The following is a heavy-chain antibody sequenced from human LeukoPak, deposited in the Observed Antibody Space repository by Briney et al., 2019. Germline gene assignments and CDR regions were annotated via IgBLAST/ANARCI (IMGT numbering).Heavy chain of an antibody. CDR3: ARGRRLGYCSSTSCQGICFDP. CDR2: INHSGST. D-gene: IGHD2-2*01. J-gene: IGHJ5*02. CDR1: GGSFSGYY. V-gene: IGHV4-34*01. Sequence: PSETLSLTCAVYGGSFSGYYWSWIRQPPGKGLDWIGEINHSGSTNYNPSLKSRVTISVDTSKNQFSLKRSSVTAADTAVYYCARGRRLGYCSSTSCQGICFDPWGQGTLVTVSS.